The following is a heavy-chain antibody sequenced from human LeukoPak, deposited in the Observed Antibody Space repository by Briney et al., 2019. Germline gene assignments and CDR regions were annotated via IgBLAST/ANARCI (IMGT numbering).Heavy chain of an antibody. J-gene: IGHJ4*02. CDR2: ISSSSSYI. CDR1: GFTFSSYS. D-gene: IGHD2-15*01. CDR3: ARDLRVAAAAKKEEGY. Sequence: GGSLRLSCAASGFTFSSYSMNWVRQAPGKGLEWVSSISSSSSYIYYADSVKGRFTISRDNAKNSLYLQMNSLRAEDTAVYYCARDLRVAAAAKKEEGYWGQGTLVTVSS. V-gene: IGHV3-21*01.